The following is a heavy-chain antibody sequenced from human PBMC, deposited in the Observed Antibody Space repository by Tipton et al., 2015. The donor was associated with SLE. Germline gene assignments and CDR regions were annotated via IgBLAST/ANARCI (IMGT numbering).Heavy chain of an antibody. Sequence: SLRLSCAASGFTFDDYAMHWVRQAPGKGLEWVSGISWNSGSIGYADSVKGRFTISRDNAKNSLYLQMNSLRAEDTAVYYCARGRSSGLCGQGTMVTVSS. CDR1: GFTFDDYA. CDR3: ARGRSSGL. CDR2: ISWNSGSI. J-gene: IGHJ3*01. D-gene: IGHD6-19*01. V-gene: IGHV3-9*01.